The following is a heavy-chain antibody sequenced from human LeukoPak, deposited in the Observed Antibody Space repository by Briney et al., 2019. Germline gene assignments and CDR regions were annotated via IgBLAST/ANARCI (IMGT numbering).Heavy chain of an antibody. CDR2: INPKSGGT. V-gene: IGHV1-2*02. CDR3: ARDMERSSGFE. J-gene: IGHJ4*02. D-gene: IGHD6-19*01. CDR1: GYTFSIYG. Sequence: ASVRVSCKASGYTFSIYGFSWVRQAPGQGLEWMGWINPKSGGTASAQHFQGRVTMTRDTSISTAYMEVSRLTSDDTAVYYCARDMERSSGFEWGQGTLVTVSS.